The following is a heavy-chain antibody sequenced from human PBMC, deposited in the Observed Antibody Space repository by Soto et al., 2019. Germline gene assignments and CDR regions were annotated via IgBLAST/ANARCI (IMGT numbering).Heavy chain of an antibody. V-gene: IGHV3-30*03. D-gene: IGHD4-17*01. CDR1: GFTFSSYG. CDR2: ISYDGSNK. J-gene: IGHJ6*02. CDR3: TTDPTVTTYYYYGMDV. Sequence: PGGSLRLSCAASGFTFSSYGMHWVRQAPGKGLEWVAVISYDGSNKYYADSVKGRFTISRDNSKNTLYLQMNSLKTEDTAVYYCTTDPTVTTYYYYGMDVWGQGTTVTVSS.